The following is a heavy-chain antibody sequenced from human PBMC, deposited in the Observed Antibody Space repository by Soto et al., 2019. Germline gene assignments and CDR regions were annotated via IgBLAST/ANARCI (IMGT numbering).Heavy chain of an antibody. V-gene: IGHV1-46*01. Sequence: GASGKVCCKSSGYSVSSYYMRWVRQAPGQGLEWMGIINPSGGSTTYAQKFQGRETRRRETATRRVYMEVRSQRCEDTAVDYCGRARVVVTANPDPFEIWGKATMLTVSS. CDR3: GRARVVVTANPDPFEI. CDR2: INPSGGST. J-gene: IGHJ3*02. CDR1: GYSVSSYY. D-gene: IGHD2-21*02.